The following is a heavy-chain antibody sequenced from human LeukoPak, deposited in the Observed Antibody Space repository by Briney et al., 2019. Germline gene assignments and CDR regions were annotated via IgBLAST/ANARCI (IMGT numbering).Heavy chain of an antibody. D-gene: IGHD2-15*01. J-gene: IGHJ4*02. Sequence: SETLSLTCAVYGGSFSSYSWSWIRQPPGKGLEWIGEINHSGSTNYNPSLKSRVTISVDTSKNQFSLKQSSVTAADTAVYYCARARGARIFVVWGQGTLVTVSS. CDR1: GGSFSSYS. CDR3: ARARGARIFVV. CDR2: INHSGST. V-gene: IGHV4-34*01.